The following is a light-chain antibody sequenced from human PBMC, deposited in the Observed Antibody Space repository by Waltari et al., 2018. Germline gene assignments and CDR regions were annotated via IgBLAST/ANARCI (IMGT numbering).Light chain of an antibody. V-gene: IGLV2-14*03. Sequence: QSALTQPASLSGSPGQSITISCTVSISDVGGYRFVSWYQQHPDKAPKLMIYDFTNRPSGVSSRFSGSKSGNTASLTISGPQAEDEADYYCSSYTSNSVLFGGGTKLTVL. CDR3: SSYTSNSVL. CDR2: DFT. CDR1: ISDVGGYRF. J-gene: IGLJ2*01.